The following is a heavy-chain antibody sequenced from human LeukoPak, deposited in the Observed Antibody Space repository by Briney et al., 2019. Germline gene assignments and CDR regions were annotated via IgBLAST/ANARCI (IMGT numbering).Heavy chain of an antibody. Sequence: SETLSLTCAVYGGSFSGYYWSWIRQPPGKGLEWIGEINHSGSTNYNPSLKSRVTISVDTPKNQFSLKLSSVTAADTAVYYCARASYSWTNILFDYWGQGTLVTVSS. CDR2: INHSGST. J-gene: IGHJ4*02. CDR3: ARASYSWTNILFDY. D-gene: IGHD1-1*01. CDR1: GGSFSGYY. V-gene: IGHV4-34*01.